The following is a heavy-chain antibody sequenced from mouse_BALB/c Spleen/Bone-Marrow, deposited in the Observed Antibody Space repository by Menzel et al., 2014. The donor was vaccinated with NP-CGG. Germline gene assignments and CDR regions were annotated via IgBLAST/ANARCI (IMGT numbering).Heavy chain of an antibody. J-gene: IGHJ3*01. CDR1: GFTFXSYY. CDR3: ASLYDGYSVFVY. V-gene: IGHV5-6-2*01. Sequence: EVKLVESGGGLVKLGGSLKLSCAASGFTFXSYYMSWVRQTPEKRLELVAAINTNGGSTYYPDTVKGRFTISRDNAKNTLYLQMSSLKSEDTALYYCASLYDGYSVFVYWGQGTLVTVSA. CDR2: INTNGGST. D-gene: IGHD2-3*01.